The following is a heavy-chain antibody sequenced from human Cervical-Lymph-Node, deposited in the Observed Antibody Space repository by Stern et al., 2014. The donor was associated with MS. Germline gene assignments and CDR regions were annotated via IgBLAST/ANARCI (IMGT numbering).Heavy chain of an antibody. CDR2: IYYSGST. D-gene: IGHD4-17*01. CDR1: GGSISSYY. CDR3: ARGGDYHSTFDY. J-gene: IGHJ4*02. Sequence: VQLLESGPGLVKPSETLSLTCTVSGGSISSYYWSWIRQPPGKGLEWIGYIYYSGSTNYNPSLKSRVTISVDTSKNQFSLKLSSVTAADTAVYYCARGGDYHSTFDYWGQGTLVTVSS. V-gene: IGHV4-59*01.